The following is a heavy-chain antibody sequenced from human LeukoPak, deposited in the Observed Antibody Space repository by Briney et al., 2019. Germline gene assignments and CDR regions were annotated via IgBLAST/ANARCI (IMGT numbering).Heavy chain of an antibody. Sequence: SETLSLTCAVYGGSFSGYYWSWIRQPPGKGLEWIGEINHSGSTNYNPSLKSRVTISVDTSKNQFSLKLSSVTAADTAVYYCARRASYSSSPRGVWGVYFDYGGKGTLATVSS. CDR3: ARRASYSSSPRGVWGVYFDY. V-gene: IGHV4-34*01. D-gene: IGHD6-6*01. CDR1: GGSFSGYY. CDR2: INHSGST. J-gene: IGHJ4*02.